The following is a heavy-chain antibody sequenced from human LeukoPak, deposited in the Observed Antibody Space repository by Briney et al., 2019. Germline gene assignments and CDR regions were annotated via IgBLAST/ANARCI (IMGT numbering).Heavy chain of an antibody. Sequence: PSETLSVTCIVSDDSITDDYWSWIRQPPGKGLEWVGYIFHKGYTNYNPSLKSRVTISMDTSKKQFSLTLKSVTAADTAVYYCASTPLSDLDDWGQGTTVIVTS. CDR1: DDSITDDY. D-gene: IGHD2-21*01. J-gene: IGHJ6*02. V-gene: IGHV4-59*01. CDR2: IFHKGYT. CDR3: ASTPLSDLDD.